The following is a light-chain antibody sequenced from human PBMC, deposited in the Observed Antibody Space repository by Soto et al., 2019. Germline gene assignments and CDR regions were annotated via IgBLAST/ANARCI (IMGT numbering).Light chain of an antibody. CDR3: QQYGSSPLT. J-gene: IGKJ4*01. V-gene: IGKV3-20*01. CDR1: QSGSSSY. Sequence: ELVLTQSPGTLSLSPGERATLSCRASQSGSSSYLAWSQQKPGQAPRLLIYGASRRATGIPDRFNGSGAGTDFTLTISRREPDDFAVYYCQQYGSSPLTFGGGTKVEIK. CDR2: GAS.